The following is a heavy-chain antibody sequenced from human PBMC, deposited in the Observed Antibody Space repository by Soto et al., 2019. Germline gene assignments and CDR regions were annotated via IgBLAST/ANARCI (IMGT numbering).Heavy chain of an antibody. CDR3: ARSLGYDSSGYYPDC. Sequence: GESLKISCKGSGYSFPSYWISWVRQMPGKGLEWMGRIDPSDSYSNYSPSCQGHVTISADKSISTAYLQWSSLKASDTAMYYCARSLGYDSSGYYPDCWGQGTLVTVSS. J-gene: IGHJ4*02. CDR2: IDPSDSYS. CDR1: GYSFPSYW. D-gene: IGHD3-22*01. V-gene: IGHV5-10-1*01.